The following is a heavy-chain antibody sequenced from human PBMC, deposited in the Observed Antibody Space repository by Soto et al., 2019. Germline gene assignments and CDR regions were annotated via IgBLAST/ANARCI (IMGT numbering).Heavy chain of an antibody. CDR2: MNPNSGNT. J-gene: IGHJ4*02. CDR3: ASQQLAGFDY. D-gene: IGHD6-13*01. V-gene: IGHV1-8*02. CDR1: GGTFSSYA. Sequence: QVQLVQSGAEVKKPGSSVKVSCKASGGTFSSYAISWVRQAPGQGLEWMGWMNPNSGNTGYAQKFQGRVTMTRNTSISTAYMELSSLRSEDTAVYYCASQQLAGFDYWGQGTLVTVSS.